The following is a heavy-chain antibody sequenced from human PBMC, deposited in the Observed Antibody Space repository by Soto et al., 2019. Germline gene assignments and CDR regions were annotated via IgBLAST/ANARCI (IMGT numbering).Heavy chain of an antibody. V-gene: IGHV1-18*01. CDR1: GYTFTSYG. D-gene: IGHD2-2*01. CDR2: ISAYNGNT. Sequence: ASVKVSCKASGYTFTSYGISWVRQAPGQGLEWMGWISAYNGNTNYAQKLQGTVTMTTDTSTSTAYMELRSLRSDDTAVYYCGRDVIVLVPAAIHFDYSGHGTLLTVSS. CDR3: GRDVIVLVPAAIHFDY. J-gene: IGHJ4*01.